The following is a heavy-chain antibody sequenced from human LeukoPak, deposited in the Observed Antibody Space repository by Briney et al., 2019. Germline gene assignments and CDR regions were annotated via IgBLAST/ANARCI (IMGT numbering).Heavy chain of an antibody. CDR2: INHSGST. Sequence: SETLSLTCAVYGGSFSGYYLSWIRQPPGKGLEWIGEINHSGSTNYNPSLKSRVTISVDTSKTQFSLNLSSVTAADTAVYYCARGVARSSKFHFSYYFDYWGQGTLVTVSS. J-gene: IGHJ4*02. CDR1: GGSFSGYY. CDR3: ARGVARSSKFHFSYYFDY. V-gene: IGHV4-34*01. D-gene: IGHD6-6*01.